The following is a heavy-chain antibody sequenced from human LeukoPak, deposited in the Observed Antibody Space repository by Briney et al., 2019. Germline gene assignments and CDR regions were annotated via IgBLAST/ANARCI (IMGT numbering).Heavy chain of an antibody. D-gene: IGHD1-26*01. CDR3: ARDHHFGALDY. CDR1: GFTFSTAW. CDR2: INEGGSVT. Sequence: GGSLRLSCAPSGFTFSTAWMTWVRQAPGKGLEWLGNINEGGSVTNYVDSVRGRFSIPRDNAKNTMYLQMSSLRVEDTAVYYCARDHHFGALDYWGQGTLVTVSS. J-gene: IGHJ4*02. V-gene: IGHV3-7*01.